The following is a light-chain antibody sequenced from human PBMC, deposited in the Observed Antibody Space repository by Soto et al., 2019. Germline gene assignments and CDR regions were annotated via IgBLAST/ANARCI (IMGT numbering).Light chain of an antibody. Sequence: QSALTQPAAVSGLPGQPITISCTGTSSDIGRYNYVSWYQQHPGKAPKLVIYEVRNRPSGISNRFSASKSGNTASLTISGLQAEDEADYYCTSYTSNTTWVFGGGTKVTVL. CDR1: SSDIGRYNY. V-gene: IGLV2-14*01. CDR2: EVR. J-gene: IGLJ3*02. CDR3: TSYTSNTTWV.